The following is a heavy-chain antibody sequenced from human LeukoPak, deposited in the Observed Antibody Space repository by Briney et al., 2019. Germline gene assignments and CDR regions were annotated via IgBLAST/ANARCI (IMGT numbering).Heavy chain of an antibody. V-gene: IGHV4-59*08. CDR3: ARQPSATAAFDI. CDR1: GGSISSYY. CDR2: IYYNGNT. D-gene: IGHD5-18*01. Sequence: SETLSLTYAVSGGSISSYYWRWILQPPGKGLEWIAYIYYNGNTNYNPSFKSRVTISVDTSKNQFSLKLSSVAAADTAIYYCARQPSATAAFDIWGQGTMVTVSS. J-gene: IGHJ3*02.